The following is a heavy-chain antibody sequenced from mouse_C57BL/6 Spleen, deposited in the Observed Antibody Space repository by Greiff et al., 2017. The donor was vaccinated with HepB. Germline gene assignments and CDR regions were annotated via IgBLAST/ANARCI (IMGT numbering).Heavy chain of an antibody. Sequence: VKLQESGPGLVAPSQSLSITCTVSGFSLTSYAISWVRQPPGKGLEWLGVIWTGGGTNYNSALKSRLSISKDNSKSQVFLKMNSLQTDDTARYYCARRKNYGSSYGYFDVWGTGTTVTVSS. J-gene: IGHJ1*03. V-gene: IGHV2-9-1*01. CDR2: IWTGGGT. D-gene: IGHD1-1*01. CDR1: GFSLTSYA. CDR3: ARRKNYGSSYGYFDV.